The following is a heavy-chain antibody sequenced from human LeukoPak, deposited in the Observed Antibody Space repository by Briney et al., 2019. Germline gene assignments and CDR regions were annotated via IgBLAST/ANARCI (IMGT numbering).Heavy chain of an antibody. CDR1: GFTFSNYW. D-gene: IGHD6-19*01. V-gene: IGHV3-7*01. Sequence: PGGSLRLSCAGPGFTFSNYWMNWVRQAPGKGLEWVANIKEDGSRINYVDSVKGRFTISRDNAKNSVYLQMDNLRAEDTAVYYCVGSSGWLFDYWGQGILVAVSS. CDR3: VGSSGWLFDY. J-gene: IGHJ4*02. CDR2: IKEDGSRI.